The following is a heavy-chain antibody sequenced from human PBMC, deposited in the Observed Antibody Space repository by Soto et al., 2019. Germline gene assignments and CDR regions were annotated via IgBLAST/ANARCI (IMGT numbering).Heavy chain of an antibody. CDR2: ISGSADYT. D-gene: IGHD5-12*01. J-gene: IGHJ5*02. CDR1: GFYFSNYA. V-gene: IGHV3-23*01. CDR3: ARHNGYGAWFDP. Sequence: EVQLLESGGGLVQPGGSLRLSCAASGFYFSNYAMSWVRQAPGKGLEWVSSISGSADYTHYADSVKGRFTISRDKSKNTMSLQMNSLRVEDTAFYYCARHNGYGAWFDPWGQGTLVTVSS.